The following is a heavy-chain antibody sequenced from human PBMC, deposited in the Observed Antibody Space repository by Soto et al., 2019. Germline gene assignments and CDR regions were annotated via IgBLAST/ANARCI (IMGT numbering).Heavy chain of an antibody. V-gene: IGHV2-5*02. J-gene: IGHJ4*02. CDR2: IYWDDDK. CDR1: GFSLSTSGVG. D-gene: IGHD3-22*01. CDR3: AHRLYDPSWAIYYFDY. Sequence: QITLKESGPTLVKPTQTLTLTCTFSGFSLSTSGVGVGWIRQPPGQALEWLALIYWDDDKRYSPSLRGRLTSTKDTSKKQLVLTRTNMAPVDTATYYCAHRLYDPSWAIYYFDYWGQGTLVTVSS.